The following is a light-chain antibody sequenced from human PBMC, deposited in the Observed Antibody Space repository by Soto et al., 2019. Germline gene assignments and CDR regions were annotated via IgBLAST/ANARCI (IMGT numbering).Light chain of an antibody. Sequence: DIQMTQSPSTLSASVGDRVTITCRASQSISSWLAWYQQKPGKAPKLLIYKASSLESGVPSRFSGSGSGTEFTLTISSLQPDDFATYYSQHYNTSPWTFGQGTKVEVK. CDR3: QHYNTSPWT. V-gene: IGKV1-5*03. CDR1: QSISSW. J-gene: IGKJ1*01. CDR2: KAS.